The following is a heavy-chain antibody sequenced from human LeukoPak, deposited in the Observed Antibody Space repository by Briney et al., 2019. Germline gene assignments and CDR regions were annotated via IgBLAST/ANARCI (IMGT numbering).Heavy chain of an antibody. D-gene: IGHD3-22*01. J-gene: IGHJ4*02. CDR3: AREGYYERSGYSL. Sequence: SETLSLTCTVSGGSISSSSYYWGWIRQPPGKGLEWIGSIYYSGSTYYNPSLKSRVTISVDTSKNQFSLKLSSVTAADTAVYFCAREGYYERSGYSLWGQGTLVTVSS. CDR2: IYYSGST. CDR1: GGSISSSSYY. V-gene: IGHV4-39*07.